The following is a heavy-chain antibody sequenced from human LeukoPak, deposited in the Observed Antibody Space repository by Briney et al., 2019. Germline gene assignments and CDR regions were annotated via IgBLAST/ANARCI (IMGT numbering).Heavy chain of an antibody. D-gene: IGHD3-16*01. CDR2: IDTDGTDT. CDR3: ARPRAYDSRDLDY. CDR1: GFTFSSYW. Sequence: GGSLRLSCAVSGFTFSSYWMHWVRQAPGKGLVWVSRIDTDGTDTAYADSVKGRFTISGDNAKNTLYLQMNSLRAEDTAVYYCARPRAYDSRDLDYWGQGALVTVSS. V-gene: IGHV3-74*01. J-gene: IGHJ4*02.